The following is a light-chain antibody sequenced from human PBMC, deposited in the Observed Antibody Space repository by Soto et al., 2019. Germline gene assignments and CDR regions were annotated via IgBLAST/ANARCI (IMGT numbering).Light chain of an antibody. CDR3: LLYLGGGIWV. CDR1: SGPVFTSSY. Sequence: QAVVTQEPSFSXXPGGTVTLTCGLSSGPVFTSSYPNWYQQTPGQAPRTLIFNTNTRSSGVPDRFSGSILGDKAALTITGAQADDDSYYYCLLYLGGGIWVFGGGTKLTVL. CDR2: NTN. J-gene: IGLJ3*02. V-gene: IGLV8-61*01.